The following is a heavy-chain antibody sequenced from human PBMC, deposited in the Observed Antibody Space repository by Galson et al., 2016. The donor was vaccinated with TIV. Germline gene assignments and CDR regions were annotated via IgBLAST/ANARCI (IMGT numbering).Heavy chain of an antibody. V-gene: IGHV3-23*01. J-gene: IGHJ6*02. CDR2: IYGSGARS. D-gene: IGHD1-14*01. CDR1: QFTVSSNC. CDR3: AKANRDGDYYFYDVDV. Sequence: SLRLSCAASQFTVSSNCMNWVRQAPGKGLEWVSGIYGSGARSFYADSVKGRFTISRDNSKYTRYLQMNSLRAEDTAVYYCAKANRDGDYYFYDVDVWGHGTTVIVS.